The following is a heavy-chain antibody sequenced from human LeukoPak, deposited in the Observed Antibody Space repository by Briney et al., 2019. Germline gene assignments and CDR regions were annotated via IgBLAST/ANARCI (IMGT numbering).Heavy chain of an antibody. CDR2: MNPNSGNT. CDR3: ARGNRWLLKEGYFQH. V-gene: IGHV1-8*01. Sequence: ASVKVSCKASGYTFTSYDINWVRQATGQGLEWMGWMNPNSGNTGYAQKFQGRVTMTRNTSISTAYMELSSLRSEDTAVYYCARGNRWLLKEGYFQHWGQGTLVTVSS. CDR1: GYTFTSYD. J-gene: IGHJ1*01. D-gene: IGHD3-22*01.